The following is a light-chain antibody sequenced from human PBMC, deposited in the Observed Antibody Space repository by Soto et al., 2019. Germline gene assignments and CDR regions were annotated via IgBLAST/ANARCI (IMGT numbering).Light chain of an antibody. V-gene: IGKV3-15*01. CDR2: GAS. CDR1: QSVSTK. Sequence: EILMTQSPATLAVSPGERATPSCRASQSVSTKLAWYQQKPGQAPRLLIYGASIRATGFPARFSGSGSGRDFTLTISGLEHDDFAVYYCQQYGSSHLISFGQGTRLEIK. J-gene: IGKJ5*01. CDR3: QQYGSSHLIS.